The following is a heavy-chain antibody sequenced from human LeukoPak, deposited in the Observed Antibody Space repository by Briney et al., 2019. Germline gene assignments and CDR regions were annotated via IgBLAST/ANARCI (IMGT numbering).Heavy chain of an antibody. CDR2: ISGSGANI. J-gene: IGHJ3*02. CDR1: GFTFSSFA. Sequence: GGSLRLSCAASGFTFSSFAMSWVRQAPGKGLEWVASISGSGANIYNADSVRGRFPISRDNSKNTLSLQMNSLRAGDTAVYYCAKGPRTIVGASTAFDIWGQGAMVTVSS. D-gene: IGHD1-26*01. V-gene: IGHV3-23*01. CDR3: AKGPRTIVGASTAFDI.